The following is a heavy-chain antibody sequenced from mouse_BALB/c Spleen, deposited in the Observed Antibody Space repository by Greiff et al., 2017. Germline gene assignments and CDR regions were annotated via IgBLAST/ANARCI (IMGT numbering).Heavy chain of an antibody. CDR1: GFTFSSFG. CDR3: AGEGRYDEFFDY. V-gene: IGHV5-17*02. J-gene: IGHJ2*01. D-gene: IGHD2-14*01. CDR2: ISGGSSTN. Sequence: EVQLEESGGGLVQPGGSRKLSCAASGFTFSSFGMHWVRQAPEEGLEWVAYISGGSSTNYYADTVKGRTTISTDTPKNTLFLQLTSLRSEDTAMYYCAGEGRYDEFFDYWGQGTTLTVSS.